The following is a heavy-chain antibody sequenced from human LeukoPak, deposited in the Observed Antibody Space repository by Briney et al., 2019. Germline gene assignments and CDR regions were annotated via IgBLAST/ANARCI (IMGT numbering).Heavy chain of an antibody. CDR3: AREAYDSSGHRYFQH. D-gene: IGHD3-22*01. Sequence: PSQTLSLTCTVSGGSISSGAYFWSWIRQHPGKGLDWMGFIYYGGTTYYDPSLESRVIISVDTSKNQFSLKLSSVTAADTAVYYCAREAYDSSGHRYFQHWGQGTLVTVSS. CDR1: GGSISSGAYF. CDR2: IYYGGTT. V-gene: IGHV4-31*03. J-gene: IGHJ1*01.